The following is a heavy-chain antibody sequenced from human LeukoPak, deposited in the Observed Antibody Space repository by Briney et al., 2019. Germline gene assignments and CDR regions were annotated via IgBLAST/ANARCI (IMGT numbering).Heavy chain of an antibody. CDR3: AKGLYYYDSSGYLTFDF. Sequence: GGSLRLSCAASGFTFSSYGMHWARQAPGEGLEWVAVISYDGSNKYYADSVKGRFTISRDNSKNTLYLQMNSLRAEDTAVYYCAKGLYYYDSSGYLTFDFWGQGTVVTVSS. V-gene: IGHV3-30*18. CDR2: ISYDGSNK. CDR1: GFTFSSYG. D-gene: IGHD3-22*01. J-gene: IGHJ4*02.